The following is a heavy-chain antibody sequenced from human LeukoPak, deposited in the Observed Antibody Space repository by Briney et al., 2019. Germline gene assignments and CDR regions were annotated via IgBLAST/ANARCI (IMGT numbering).Heavy chain of an antibody. D-gene: IGHD3-10*01. CDR1: GFTFSSYG. CDR3: ARDGSGSPIGRSNYYYYMDV. Sequence: GGSLRLSCAASGFTFSSYGLHWVRQAPGKGLEWVAFIRYDGSNKYYADSVKGRFTISRDSARNSLYLQMNSLRSDDTAVYYCARDGSGSPIGRSNYYYYMDVWGKGTTVTISS. V-gene: IGHV3-30*02. CDR2: IRYDGSNK. J-gene: IGHJ6*03.